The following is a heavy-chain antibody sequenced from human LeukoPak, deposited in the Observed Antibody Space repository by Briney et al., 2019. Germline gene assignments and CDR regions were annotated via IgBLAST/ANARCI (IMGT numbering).Heavy chain of an antibody. CDR3: AREIAAAGSGGFDY. CDR2: ISYDGSNK. J-gene: IGHJ4*02. CDR1: GFTFSSYA. D-gene: IGHD6-13*01. Sequence: GRSLRLSCAASGFTFSSYAMHWVRQAPXXXXXWVAVISYDGSNKYYADSVKGRFTISRDNSKNTLYLQMNSLRAEDTAVYYCAREIAAAGSGGFDYWGQGTLVTVSS. V-gene: IGHV3-30-3*01.